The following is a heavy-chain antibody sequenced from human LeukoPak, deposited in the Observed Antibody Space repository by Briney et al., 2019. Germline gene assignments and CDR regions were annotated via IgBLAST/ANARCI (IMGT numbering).Heavy chain of an antibody. Sequence: GGSLRLSCAASGFTFSSYAMHWVRQAPGKGLEWVAVISYDGSNKYYADSVKGRFTISRDNSKNTLYLQMNSLRAEDTAVYYCATESGGGTYSRRLDYWGQGTLVTVSS. D-gene: IGHD1-26*01. CDR2: ISYDGSNK. J-gene: IGHJ4*02. CDR3: ATESGGGTYSRRLDY. V-gene: IGHV3-30*14. CDR1: GFTFSSYA.